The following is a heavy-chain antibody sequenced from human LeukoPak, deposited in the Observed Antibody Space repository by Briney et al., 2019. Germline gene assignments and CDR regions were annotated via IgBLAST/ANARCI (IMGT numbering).Heavy chain of an antibody. D-gene: IGHD1/OR15-1a*01. V-gene: IGHV4-34*01. CDR2: INRSGST. CDR3: ARSGETTIAYLD. CDR1: GGSISSYY. J-gene: IGHJ4*02. Sequence: PSETLSLTCTVSGGSISSYYWSWIRQPPGKGLEWIGEINRSGSTHYNPSLKSRVTISVDASKNHFSLELSSVTAADTAVYFCARSGETTIAYLDWGQGTLVTVSS.